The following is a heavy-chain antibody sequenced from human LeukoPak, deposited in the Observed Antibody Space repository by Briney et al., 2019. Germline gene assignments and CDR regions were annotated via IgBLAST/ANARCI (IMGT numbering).Heavy chain of an antibody. CDR1: GGSISSYY. CDR3: TYSGSYYPDY. CDR2: IHYSGST. J-gene: IGHJ4*02. V-gene: IGHV4-59*01. Sequence: SETLSLTCTVSGGSISSYYWSWIRQPPGKGLEWIGYIHYSGSTNYNPSLKSRVTISVDTSKNQFSLKVNSVTAADTAVYYCTYSGSYYPDYWGQGTLVTVSS. D-gene: IGHD1-26*01.